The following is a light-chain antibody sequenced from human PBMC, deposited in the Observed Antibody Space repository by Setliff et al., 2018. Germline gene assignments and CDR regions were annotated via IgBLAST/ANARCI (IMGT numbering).Light chain of an antibody. J-gene: IGLJ2*01. CDR1: SSDVGGYNY. V-gene: IGLV2-14*03. CDR3: SSYTSSSPHVV. Sequence: QSVLTQPASVSGSPGQSITISCTGTSSDVGGYNYVSWYQQHPGKAPKLMIYDVSNRPSGVSNRFSGSKSGNTASLTISGLQAEDEADYCCSSYTSSSPHVVFGGGTKVTVL. CDR2: DVS.